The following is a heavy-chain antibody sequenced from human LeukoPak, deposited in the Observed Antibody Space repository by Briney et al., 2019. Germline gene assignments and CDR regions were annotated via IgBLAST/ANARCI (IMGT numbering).Heavy chain of an antibody. CDR1: GGSISSGGYY. CDR3: ASLYYDSSGYYYFDY. V-gene: IGHV4-31*03. Sequence: SETLSLTCTVSGGSISSGGYYWSWIRQHPGQGLEWIGYIYYSGSTYYNPSLKSRVTISVDTSKNQFSLKLSSVTAADTAVYYCASLYYDSSGYYYFDYWGQGTLVTVSS. J-gene: IGHJ4*02. D-gene: IGHD3-22*01. CDR2: IYYSGST.